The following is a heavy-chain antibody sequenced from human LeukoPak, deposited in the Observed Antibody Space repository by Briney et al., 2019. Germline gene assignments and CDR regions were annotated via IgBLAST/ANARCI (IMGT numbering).Heavy chain of an antibody. V-gene: IGHV3-48*02. Sequence: GGSLRLSCAASGFTFSSYWMSWVRQAPGKGLEWVSYISSSSSTIYYADSVKGRFTISRDNAKNSLYLQMNSLRDEDTAVYYCARSIAARPPDFDYWGQGTLVTVSS. D-gene: IGHD6-6*01. CDR1: GFTFSSYW. CDR3: ARSIAARPPDFDY. J-gene: IGHJ4*02. CDR2: ISSSSSTI.